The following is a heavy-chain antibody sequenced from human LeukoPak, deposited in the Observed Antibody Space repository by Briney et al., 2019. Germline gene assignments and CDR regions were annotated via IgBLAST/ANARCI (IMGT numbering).Heavy chain of an antibody. D-gene: IGHD1-14*01. J-gene: IGHJ3*02. CDR1: GGSFSGYY. Sequence: SETLSLTCAVYGGSFSGYYWSWIRQPPGKGLEWIGEINHSGSTNYNPSPKSRVTISVDTSKNQFSLKLSSVTAADTAVYYCARAVGAGASGKYDAFDIWGQGTMVTVSS. V-gene: IGHV4-34*01. CDR3: ARAVGAGASGKYDAFDI. CDR2: INHSGST.